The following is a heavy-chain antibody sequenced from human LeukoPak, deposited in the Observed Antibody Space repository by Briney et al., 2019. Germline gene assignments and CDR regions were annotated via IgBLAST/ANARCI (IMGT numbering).Heavy chain of an antibody. J-gene: IGHJ4*02. CDR1: GFTFSSYA. V-gene: IGHV3-23*01. CDR2: IVGSGDST. D-gene: IGHD6-19*01. CDR3: ARDSASGWYHAY. Sequence: GGSLRLSCAASGFTFSSYAMSWVRLAPGKGLEWVSAIVGSGDSTYYADSVKGRFTISRDNSKNTLYLQMNSLRAEDMAVYYCARDSASGWYHAYWGQGTLVTDSS.